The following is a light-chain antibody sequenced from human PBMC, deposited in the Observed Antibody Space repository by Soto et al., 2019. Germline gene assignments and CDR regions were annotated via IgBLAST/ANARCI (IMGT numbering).Light chain of an antibody. CDR3: CSDAGSRIPYV. CDR2: EGS. V-gene: IGLV2-23*01. CDR1: SSDVGNYNL. J-gene: IGLJ1*01. Sequence: QSALTQPASVSGSPGQSITISCTGTSSDVGNYNLVSWYQQHPGKAPKLMIYEGSKRPSGVSNRFSGSKSGNTASLTISGLQAEDEADYYCCSDAGSRIPYVFGTGTKLTVL.